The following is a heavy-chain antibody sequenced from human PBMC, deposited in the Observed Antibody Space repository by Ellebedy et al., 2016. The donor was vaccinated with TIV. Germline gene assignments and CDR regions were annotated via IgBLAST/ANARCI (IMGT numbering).Heavy chain of an antibody. V-gene: IGHV3-11*01. CDR1: GFTFSDYY. D-gene: IGHD1-20*01. J-gene: IGHJ4*02. CDR3: ARGALTGTTRYFDF. CDR2: ISSSGSTI. Sequence: GESLKISCAASGFTFSDYYMSWIRQAPGKGLEWVSYISSSGSTIYYADSVKGRFTISRDNAKNSLYLQMNSLRAEDTAVYYCARGALTGTTRYFDFWGQGTLVTVSS.